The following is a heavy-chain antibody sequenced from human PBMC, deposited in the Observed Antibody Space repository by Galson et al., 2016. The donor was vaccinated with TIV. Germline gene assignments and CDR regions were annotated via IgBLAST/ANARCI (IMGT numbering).Heavy chain of an antibody. CDR3: ARIVYGSSALDV. D-gene: IGHD4-17*01. Sequence: SCKASGYTFTGNYMHWVRQAPGQGLEWMGWIHPKSGDTSYAQKFQDWVNMTRDMSISTVYMELSRLRSDDTAVYYCARIVYGSSALDVWGQGTTVTVSS. CDR2: IHPKSGDT. J-gene: IGHJ6*02. V-gene: IGHV1-2*04. CDR1: GYTFTGNY.